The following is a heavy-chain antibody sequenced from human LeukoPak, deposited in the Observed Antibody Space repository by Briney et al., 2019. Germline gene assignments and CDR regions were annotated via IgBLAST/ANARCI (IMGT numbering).Heavy chain of an antibody. J-gene: IGHJ4*02. CDR2: INSDGSST. CDR3: AGALGSSSDY. V-gene: IGHV3-74*01. D-gene: IGHD1-26*01. CDR1: GFTFSTYW. Sequence: GGSLRLSCAGSGFTFSTYWMHWVRQAPGKALVWVSRINSDGSSTSYADSVKGRFTIFRDNAKNTLYLQMNSLRAEDTAVYYCAGALGSSSDYWGQGTLVSVSS.